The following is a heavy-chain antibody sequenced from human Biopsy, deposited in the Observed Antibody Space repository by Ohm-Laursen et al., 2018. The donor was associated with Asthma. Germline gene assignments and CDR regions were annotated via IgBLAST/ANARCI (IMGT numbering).Heavy chain of an antibody. J-gene: IGHJ4*02. D-gene: IGHD6-19*01. CDR2: VYWTGST. V-gene: IGHV4-59*01. CDR1: GCSISSFY. Sequence: PSETLSLTCSVYGCSISSFYWSWIRQSPEKGLEWMGYVYWTGSTNYNPSLKIRITMSVDTSKNRMFLELTSVTAADTAIYYCVRAVRNEQWLAPFDYWGQGKPVTVSS. CDR3: VRAVRNEQWLAPFDY.